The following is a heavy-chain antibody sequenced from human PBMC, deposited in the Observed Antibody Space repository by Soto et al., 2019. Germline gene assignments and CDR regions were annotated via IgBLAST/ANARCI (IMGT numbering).Heavy chain of an antibody. CDR1: GGSFKSGSYS. V-gene: IGHV4-61*01. D-gene: IGHD3-16*01. CDR2: VYHTGRS. J-gene: IGHJ4*02. CDR3: ARDLAYFDS. Sequence: QVQLQQSGPGLVKPSETLSPICTVSGGSFKSGSYSWSWIRQPPGKGLEWIGDVYHTGRSSYNPSIKSRVSISMDTSKNQFSRNLDSVTAADTAVYFCARDLAYFDSWGQGTLVTVSS.